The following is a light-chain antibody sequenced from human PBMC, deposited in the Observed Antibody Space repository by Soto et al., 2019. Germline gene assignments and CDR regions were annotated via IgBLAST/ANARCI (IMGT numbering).Light chain of an antibody. CDR2: DAS. CDR1: QTIGTY. Sequence: IEVTQSPSSLAASLGDRVTITCRASQTIGTYVNWYRQKSGAAPELLIYDASTLQSGVPSRFRGGASGTDFNLTISSLQLDDFATYYCQQSYNTPLTFGQGTKVEIK. J-gene: IGKJ1*01. V-gene: IGKV1-39*01. CDR3: QQSYNTPLT.